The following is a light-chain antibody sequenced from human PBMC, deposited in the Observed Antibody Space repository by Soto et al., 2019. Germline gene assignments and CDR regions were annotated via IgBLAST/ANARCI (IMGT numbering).Light chain of an antibody. Sequence: QSALTQPASVSGSPGQSITISCTGTSSDVGGYSWVSWYRQYPGKAPKLIIFEVIHRSSGVSNRFSGSKSGNTASLTISGLQPDDEADYYCSSYTSSATPVIFGGGTKLTVL. J-gene: IGLJ2*01. CDR1: SSDVGGYSW. CDR2: EVI. CDR3: SSYTSSATPVI. V-gene: IGLV2-14*01.